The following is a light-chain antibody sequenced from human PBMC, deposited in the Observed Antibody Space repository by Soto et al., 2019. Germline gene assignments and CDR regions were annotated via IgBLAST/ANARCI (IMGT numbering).Light chain of an antibody. CDR3: QPRGDCPPIT. V-gene: IGKV3-11*01. Sequence: EIVMTGSQGTLSLSTGERAILSCRASQSFSTCLAWFQQKPGQPPRLLIYNASNRTTGIPARFSGSGSGTDFTLTISSLEPEDFAVYYCQPRGDCPPITSGQRTRLEIK. J-gene: IGKJ5*01. CDR1: QSFSTC. CDR2: NAS.